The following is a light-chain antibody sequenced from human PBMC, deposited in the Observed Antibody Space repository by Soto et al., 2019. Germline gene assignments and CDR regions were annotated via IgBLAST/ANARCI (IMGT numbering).Light chain of an antibody. CDR3: CSYGCSSVV. CDR1: TGDVGYSNY. Sequence: QSALTQPRSVSASPGQSVTISCTVTTGDVGYSNYVSWYQHHPGKAPKLMIYDVSERPSGVPDRFSGSKSGNAASLTISGLQADDEADYYCCSYGCSSVVFDGGTKL. V-gene: IGLV2-11*01. J-gene: IGLJ2*01. CDR2: DVS.